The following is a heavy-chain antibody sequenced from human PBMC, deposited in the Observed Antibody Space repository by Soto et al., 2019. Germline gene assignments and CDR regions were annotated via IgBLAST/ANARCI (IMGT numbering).Heavy chain of an antibody. CDR3: ARDHYDSSGYNYGMDV. D-gene: IGHD3-22*01. CDR2: RWYDGSNK. Sequence: QVQLVESGGGVVQPGRSLRLSCAASGFTFSSYGMHWVRQAPGKGLEWVAVRWYDGSNKYYADSVKGRFTISRDNSKNTLYLQMNSLRAEDTAVYYCARDHYDSSGYNYGMDVWGQGTTVTVSS. V-gene: IGHV3-33*01. J-gene: IGHJ6*02. CDR1: GFTFSSYG.